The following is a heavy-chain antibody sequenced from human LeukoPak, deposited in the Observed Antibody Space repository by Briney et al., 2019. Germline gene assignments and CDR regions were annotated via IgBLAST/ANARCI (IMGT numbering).Heavy chain of an antibody. V-gene: IGHV3-30*18. D-gene: IGHD3-10*01. J-gene: IGHJ4*02. CDR2: ISYDGSNK. Sequence: GRSLRLSCAASGFTFSSYGMHWARQAPGKGLEWVAVISYDGSNKYYADSVKGRFTISRDNSKNTLYLQMNSLRAEDTAVYYCAKKAYYGSGSYQLDYWGQGTLVTVSS. CDR3: AKKAYYGSGSYQLDY. CDR1: GFTFSSYG.